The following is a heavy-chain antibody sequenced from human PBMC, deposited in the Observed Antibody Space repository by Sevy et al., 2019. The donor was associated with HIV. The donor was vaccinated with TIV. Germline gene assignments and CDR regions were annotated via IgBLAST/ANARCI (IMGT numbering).Heavy chain of an antibody. D-gene: IGHD3-3*02. CDR3: ARTFQEYYYGVDV. V-gene: IGHV4-59*01. CDR2: IYYSGRT. J-gene: IGHJ6*02. CDR1: GDSISGYY. Sequence: SETLSLTCTVSGDSISGYYWSWIRHPPGKGLEWIGYIYYSGRTDYSPSLKSRVTISEDTSKNQFSLKLSSVTAADTAMYYCARTFQEYYYGVDVWGQGTTVTVSS.